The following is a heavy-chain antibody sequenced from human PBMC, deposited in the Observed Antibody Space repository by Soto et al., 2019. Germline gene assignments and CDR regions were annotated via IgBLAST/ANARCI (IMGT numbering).Heavy chain of an antibody. CDR1: AISFNTYG. CDR3: AGQRSPEGWFDP. D-gene: IGHD1-1*01. V-gene: IGHV3-23*01. Sequence: QRLSCAASAISFNTYGVTWVRQAPGKGLEWVSTVTVTGGSTYYADSVKGRFTISRDRSNYTVSLLLNSLRVEGTAIYYCAGQRSPEGWFDPWGQGTLVTVSS. CDR2: VTVTGGST. J-gene: IGHJ5*02.